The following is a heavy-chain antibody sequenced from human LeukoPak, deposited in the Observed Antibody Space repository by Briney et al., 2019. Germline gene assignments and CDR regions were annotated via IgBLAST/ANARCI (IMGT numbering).Heavy chain of an antibody. CDR2: IYYSGST. Sequence: SETLSLTCTVSGGSISSGGYYWSWIRQHPGKGLEWIGYIYYSGSTYYNLSLKSRVTISVDTSKNQFSLKLSPVTAADTAVYYCAREVDWNYYFDYWGQGTLVTVSS. V-gene: IGHV4-31*03. CDR1: GGSISSGGYY. CDR3: AREVDWNYYFDY. J-gene: IGHJ4*02. D-gene: IGHD1-7*01.